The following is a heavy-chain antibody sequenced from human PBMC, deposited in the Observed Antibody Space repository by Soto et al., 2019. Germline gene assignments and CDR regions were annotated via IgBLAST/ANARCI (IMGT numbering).Heavy chain of an antibody. CDR2: ISYDGSNK. CDR3: AKCAKGGKQLVSFFDY. V-gene: IGHV3-30*18. J-gene: IGHJ4*02. Sequence: QVQLLESGGGVVQPGRSLRLSCAASGFTFSSYGMHWVRQAPGKGLEWVAVISYDGSNKYYADSVKGRFTISRDNSKNTLYLQMNSLRAEDTAVYYCAKCAKGGKQLVSFFDYWGQRTLVTVSS. D-gene: IGHD6-6*01. CDR1: GFTFSSYG.